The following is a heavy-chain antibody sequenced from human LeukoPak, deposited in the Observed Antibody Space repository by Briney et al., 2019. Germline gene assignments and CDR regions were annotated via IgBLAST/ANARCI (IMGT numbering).Heavy chain of an antibody. CDR2: IYHSGST. Sequence: SETLSLTCIVSGYSINSGYHWGWIRQPPGKGLEWIGSIYHSGSTYYNPSLKSRVTISIDTSENQFSLKLSSVTAADTAVYYCARHYLYDTSGVGTYYFDYWGQGTLVTVSS. CDR1: GYSINSGYH. J-gene: IGHJ4*02. D-gene: IGHD3-22*01. CDR3: ARHYLYDTSGVGTYYFDY. V-gene: IGHV4-38-2*02.